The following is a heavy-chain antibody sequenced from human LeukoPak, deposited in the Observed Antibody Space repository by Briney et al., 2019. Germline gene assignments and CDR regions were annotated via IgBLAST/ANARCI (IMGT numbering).Heavy chain of an antibody. CDR1: GFTFNSYA. CDR2: ISASGDHG. J-gene: IGHJ4*02. D-gene: IGHD3-22*01. V-gene: IGHV3-23*01. Sequence: GGSLRLSCAASGFTFNSYAMSWVRQAPGKGLERVSGISASGDHGYYADSVKGRFAISRDSSKNTVSLEMNSLRVDDTALYYCAKDDSRALDHFDYWGQGTVVTVSP. CDR3: AKDDSRALDHFDY.